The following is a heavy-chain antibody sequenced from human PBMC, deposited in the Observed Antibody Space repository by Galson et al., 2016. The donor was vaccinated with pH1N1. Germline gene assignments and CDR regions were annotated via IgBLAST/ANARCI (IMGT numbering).Heavy chain of an antibody. V-gene: IGHV3-30*18. D-gene: IGHD6-13*01. Sequence: SLRLSCAASGFTFSTYWMHWVRQAPGKGLEWVAVISYDGSNKYYADSVKGRFTISRDNSKNTLYLQMNSLRAEDTAVYYCAKVVRGSSWPSFDYWGQGTLVTVSS. CDR3: AKVVRGSSWPSFDY. J-gene: IGHJ4*02. CDR1: GFTFSTYW. CDR2: ISYDGSNK.